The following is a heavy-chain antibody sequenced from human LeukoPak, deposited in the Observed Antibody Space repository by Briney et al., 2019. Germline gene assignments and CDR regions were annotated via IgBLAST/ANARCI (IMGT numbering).Heavy chain of an antibody. D-gene: IGHD6-19*01. CDR2: IYTSGST. V-gene: IGHV4-4*07. J-gene: IGHJ4*02. CDR3: ASSGWTLLGYYFDY. CDR1: GGSISSYY. Sequence: PSETLSLTCTVSGGSISSYYWSWIRQPAGKGLEWIGRIYTSGSTNYNPSLKSRVTMSVGTSKNQFSLKLSSVTAADTAVYYCASSGWTLLGYYFDYWGQGTLVTVSS.